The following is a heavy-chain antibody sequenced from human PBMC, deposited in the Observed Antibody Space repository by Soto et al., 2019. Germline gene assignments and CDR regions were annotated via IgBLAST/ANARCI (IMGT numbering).Heavy chain of an antibody. Sequence: QVQLVQSGAEVKKPGSSLKLSCRASGGSFTSYSISWLRQAPGQGLEWMGGIIPVFGTTSYAQRLQGRVTITAFESTSTAYLDLSSLTSEDTAVYYCARDPRIYCTSSSCHSYFDSWGQGTLVTVSS. V-gene: IGHV1-69*01. J-gene: IGHJ4*02. CDR3: ARDPRIYCTSSSCHSYFDS. CDR1: GGSFTSYS. D-gene: IGHD2-2*01. CDR2: IIPVFGTT.